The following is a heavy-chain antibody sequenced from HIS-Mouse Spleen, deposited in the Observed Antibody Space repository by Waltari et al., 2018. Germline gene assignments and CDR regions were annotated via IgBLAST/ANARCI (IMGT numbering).Heavy chain of an antibody. Sequence: QVQLVESGGGVVQPGRSLRLSCAASGFPFRSYGMHWVRQAPGKGLEWVAVIWYDGSNKYYADSVKGRFTISRDNSKNTLYLQMNSLRAEDTAVYYCARYRRDRMFDYWGQGTLVTVSS. J-gene: IGHJ4*02. CDR1: GFPFRSYG. CDR3: ARYRRDRMFDY. D-gene: IGHD3-16*02. CDR2: IWYDGSNK. V-gene: IGHV3-33*01.